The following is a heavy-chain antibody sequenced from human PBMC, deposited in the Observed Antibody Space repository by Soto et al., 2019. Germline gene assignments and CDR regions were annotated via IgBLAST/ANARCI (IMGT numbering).Heavy chain of an antibody. J-gene: IGHJ5*02. D-gene: IGHD6-6*01. CDR3: ARRLSSSSGYFDP. V-gene: IGHV4-30-4*01. CDR2: IYKTGKT. Sequence: LSHTSGVSGEMIVRGDCYWSWIRRPTGKDLEYIGYIYKTGKTYYNPSLKSRPFISLDTSKSQFFLRLTSVTAADTAMYYCARRLSSSSGYFDPWVQG. CDR1: GEMIVRGDCY.